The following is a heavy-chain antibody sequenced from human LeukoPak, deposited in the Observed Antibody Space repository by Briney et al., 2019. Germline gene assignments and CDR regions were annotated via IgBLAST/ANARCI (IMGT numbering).Heavy chain of an antibody. J-gene: IGHJ4*02. CDR1: GYTSTNYR. V-gene: IGHV1-46*01. CDR2: INPSGGSS. Sequence: ASVKVSCKTSGYTSTNYRLHWVRQAPGQGLEWMGIINPSGGSSSYAQKFQGRVTMTRDTSTATVYMELSSLRSDDTAVYYCATSGDLVSTGLFDYWGQGTLVTVSS. D-gene: IGHD5/OR15-5a*01. CDR3: ATSGDLVSTGLFDY.